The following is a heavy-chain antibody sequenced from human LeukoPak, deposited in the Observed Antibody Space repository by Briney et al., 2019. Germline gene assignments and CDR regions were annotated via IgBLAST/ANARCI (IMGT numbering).Heavy chain of an antibody. V-gene: IGHV3-74*01. Sequence: GGSLRLSCAASGFSFSRYWIHWVRQAPGKGLEWVSRINPDGSTTTYADSVKGRFSISRDNAENTVYLQMNSLRAEDTAVYYCARVLSGSWDWFDPWGQGTLVTVSS. CDR2: INPDGSTT. CDR1: GFSFSRYW. J-gene: IGHJ5*02. CDR3: ARVLSGSWDWFDP. D-gene: IGHD3-22*01.